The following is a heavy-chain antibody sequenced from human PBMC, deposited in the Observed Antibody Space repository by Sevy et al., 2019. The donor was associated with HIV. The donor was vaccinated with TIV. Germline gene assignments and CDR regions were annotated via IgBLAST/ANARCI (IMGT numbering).Heavy chain of an antibody. Sequence: GGSLRLSCAASGFTFSSYSMNWVRQAPGKGLEWVSSISSSSSYIYYAVSVKGRFTISSDNAKNSLYLQMNSLRAEDTAVYYCARGLYSSGAFDIWGQGTMVTVSS. CDR2: ISSSSSYI. CDR3: ARGLYSSGAFDI. J-gene: IGHJ3*02. CDR1: GFTFSSYS. V-gene: IGHV3-21*06. D-gene: IGHD6-19*01.